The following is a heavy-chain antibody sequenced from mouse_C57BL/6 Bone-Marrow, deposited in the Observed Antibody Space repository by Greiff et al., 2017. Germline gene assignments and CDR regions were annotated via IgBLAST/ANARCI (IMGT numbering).Heavy chain of an antibody. CDR3: ARLPVVPPWSFDV. CDR1: GYTFTSYW. J-gene: IGHJ1*03. Sequence: QVQLQQSGAELVMPGASVKLSCKASGYTFTSYWMHWVKQRPGQGLEWIGEIDPSDSYTNYNQKFKGKSTLTVDKSSSTAYMQLSSLTSEDSAVYYCARLPVVPPWSFDVWGTGTTVTVSS. D-gene: IGHD1-1*01. CDR2: IDPSDSYT. V-gene: IGHV1-69*01.